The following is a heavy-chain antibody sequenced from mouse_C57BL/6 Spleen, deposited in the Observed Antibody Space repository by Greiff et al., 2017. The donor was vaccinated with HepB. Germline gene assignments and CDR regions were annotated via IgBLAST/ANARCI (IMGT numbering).Heavy chain of an antibody. D-gene: IGHD2-1*01. V-gene: IGHV1-50*01. CDR2: IDPSDSYT. J-gene: IGHJ4*01. Sequence: QVQLQQPGAELVKPGASVKLSCKASGYTFTSYWMQWVKQRPGQGLEWIGEIDPSDSYTNYNQKFKGKATLTVDTSSSTAYMQLSSLTSEDSAVYYCASRYYGNSNAMDYWGQGTSVTVSS. CDR3: ASRYYGNSNAMDY. CDR1: GYTFTSYW.